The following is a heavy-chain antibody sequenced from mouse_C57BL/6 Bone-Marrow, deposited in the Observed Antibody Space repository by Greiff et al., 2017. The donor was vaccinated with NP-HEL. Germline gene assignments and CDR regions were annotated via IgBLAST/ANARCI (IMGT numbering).Heavy chain of an antibody. J-gene: IGHJ1*03. Sequence: VQLQQSGAELVKPGASVKISCKAPGYTFTDYYINWVKQRPGQGLEWIGKIGPGSGSTYYNEKFKGKATLTAGTSSSTAYMQLSSLTSEDSAVYFCASNYGSSPTPYFDVWGTGTTVTVSS. D-gene: IGHD1-1*01. CDR2: IGPGSGST. CDR1: GYTFTDYY. CDR3: ASNYGSSPTPYFDV. V-gene: IGHV1-77*01.